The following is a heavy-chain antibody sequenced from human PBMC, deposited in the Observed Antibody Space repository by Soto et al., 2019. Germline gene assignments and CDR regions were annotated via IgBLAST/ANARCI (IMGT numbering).Heavy chain of an antibody. CDR3: ARTDKYNSQSSGWANRFDY. V-gene: IGHV3-23*01. Sequence: EVQLLESGGDLVQPGGSLKLSCAASGFKFRNYAMTWVTQAPGKGPEWVSTFTSGGSKSYRDPVKGRFTISRDNSKNTLYLQMNSLRAEDTAVYYCARTDKYNSQSSGWANRFDYWGQGTLVTVSS. D-gene: IGHD6-19*01. CDR2: FTSGGSK. J-gene: IGHJ4*02. CDR1: GFKFRNYA.